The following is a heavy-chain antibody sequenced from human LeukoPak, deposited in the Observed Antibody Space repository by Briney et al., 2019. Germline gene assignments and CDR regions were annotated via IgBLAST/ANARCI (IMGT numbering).Heavy chain of an antibody. CDR2: ISSWNDYI. J-gene: IGHJ4*02. D-gene: IGHD2-15*01. V-gene: IGHV3-21*01. CDR1: GFTFSSYS. CDR3: ARDGGYCVKGVCYFDY. Sequence: GGSLRLSCAASGFTFSSYSMNWVRQAPGKGLEWVSSISSWNDYIYYADPVKGRFAISRDNAKNSLYLQMNSLRVEDTATYYCARDGGYCVKGVCYFDYWGQGTLVTVSS.